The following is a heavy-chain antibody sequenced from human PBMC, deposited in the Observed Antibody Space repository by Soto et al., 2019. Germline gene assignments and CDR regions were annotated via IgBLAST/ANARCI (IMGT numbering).Heavy chain of an antibody. J-gene: IGHJ5*02. CDR3: ARGVAGYSSTGELDR. D-gene: IGHD6-13*01. V-gene: IGHV4-59*01. CDR1: GGSISSYY. CDR2: IYYSGSP. Sequence: PSETLSLTCTVSGGSISSYYWSWIRQPPGTGLEWIGYIYYSGSPNYNPSLKSRVTISVAASKNQFSLQLSSVTAAATAVYYCARGVAGYSSTGELDRWGQGTLVTVSS.